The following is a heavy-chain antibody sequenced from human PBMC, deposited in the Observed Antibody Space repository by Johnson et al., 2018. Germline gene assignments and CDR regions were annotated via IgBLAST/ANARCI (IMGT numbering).Heavy chain of an antibody. J-gene: IGHJ3*02. D-gene: IGHD3-22*01. CDR1: GGSFSGYY. V-gene: IGHV4-34*01. CDR2: INHSGST. CDR3: ARDRYYYHNSGYLRGKAFDI. Sequence: QEQLQQGGAGLLEPSETLSLTCAVYGGSFSGYYWSWLRQPPGKGLEWIGEINHSGSTNYNPYLKSRVTISVDTSKNQFSLKLSSVTAADTAVYYCARDRYYYHNSGYLRGKAFDIWGQGTMVTVSS.